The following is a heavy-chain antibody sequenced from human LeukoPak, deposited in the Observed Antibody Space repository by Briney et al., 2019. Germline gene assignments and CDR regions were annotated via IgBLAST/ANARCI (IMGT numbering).Heavy chain of an antibody. CDR1: GYSISSGYY. V-gene: IGHV4-38-2*02. Sequence: SETLSLTCTVSGYSISSGYYWGWIRQPPGKGLEWIGRIYTSGSTNYNPSLKSRVTISVDTSKNQFSLKLSSVTAADTAVYYCAREKPYYYDSSGYFREYNWFDPWGQGTLVTVSS. CDR2: IYTSGST. CDR3: AREKPYYYDSSGYFREYNWFDP. D-gene: IGHD3-22*01. J-gene: IGHJ5*02.